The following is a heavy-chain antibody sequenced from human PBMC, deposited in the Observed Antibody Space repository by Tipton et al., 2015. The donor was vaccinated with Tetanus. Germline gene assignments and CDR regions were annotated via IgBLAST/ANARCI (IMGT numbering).Heavy chain of an antibody. CDR1: GYTFTGYY. Sequence: QMQLVQSGAEVKKPGASLKVSCKASGYTFTGYYLYWVRQAPGQGLEWMGWIDPNSGGTIYAQKFQGRVTMTRDTSISTAYMELSRLRSDDSAVYYCARDRGDYIYYGMDFWGPGTTVTVTS. CDR2: IDPNSGGT. D-gene: IGHD3-22*01. J-gene: IGHJ6*02. V-gene: IGHV1-2*02. CDR3: ARDRGDYIYYGMDF.